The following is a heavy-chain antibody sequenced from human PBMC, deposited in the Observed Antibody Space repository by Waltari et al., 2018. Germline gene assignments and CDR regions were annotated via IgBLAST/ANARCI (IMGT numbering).Heavy chain of an antibody. J-gene: IGHJ6*03. CDR3: ARGMGRPTFHYYYMDV. Sequence: QVHLVQSGAELKKPGSSVKVSCKASGGTFSSYAISWVRQALGQGLEWMGGIIPILGVANYAQRFQGRVTITADTSTNTAYMELSSLKSEDTAVYYCARGMGRPTFHYYYMDVWGKGTTVTVSS. CDR2: IIPILGVA. V-gene: IGHV1-69*10. CDR1: GGTFSSYA. D-gene: IGHD6-6*01.